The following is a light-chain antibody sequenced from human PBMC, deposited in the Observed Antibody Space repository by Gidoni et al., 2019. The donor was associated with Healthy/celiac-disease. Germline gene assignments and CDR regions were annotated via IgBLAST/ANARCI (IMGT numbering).Light chain of an antibody. V-gene: IGKV1-39*01. CDR3: QQSYSTLWWA. CDR1: QSISSY. Sequence: DIQMTQSPSSLSASVGDRVTITCRASQSISSYLNWYQQKPGKAPKLLIYAASSLQSGVPSRFSGSGSGTDFTLTISRLQPEDFATYYCQQSYSTLWWAFGQGTKVEIK. CDR2: AAS. J-gene: IGKJ1*01.